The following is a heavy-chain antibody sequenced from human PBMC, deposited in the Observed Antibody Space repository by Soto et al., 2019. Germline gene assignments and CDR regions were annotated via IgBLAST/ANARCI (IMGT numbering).Heavy chain of an antibody. CDR2: IYYSGTT. D-gene: IGHD6-6*01. Sequence: SETLSLTCTVSGGSISSADYYWSWIRQPPGKGLEWIGYIYYSGTTYYNPSLKSRLTISVDTSKNQFSLKLSSVTAADTAVYYCARRNRPKEYMYWGQG. CDR3: ARRNRPKEYMY. CDR1: GGSISSADYY. J-gene: IGHJ4*02. V-gene: IGHV4-30-4*01.